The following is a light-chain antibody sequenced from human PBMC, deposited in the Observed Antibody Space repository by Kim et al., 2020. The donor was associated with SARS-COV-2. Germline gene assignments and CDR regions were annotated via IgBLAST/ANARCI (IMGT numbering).Light chain of an antibody. V-gene: IGLV2-14*03. CDR1: RRDVGCYDY. J-gene: IGLJ2*01. CDR3: SSYTTGSTLV. CDR2: VVT. Sequence: GQSITIPCTGTRRDVGCYDYVSWYQQHPGKAPKLIIYVVTTRPSGVSTRFSGSKSGNTASLTISALQAEDEADYYCSSYTTGSTLVFGGGTQLTVL.